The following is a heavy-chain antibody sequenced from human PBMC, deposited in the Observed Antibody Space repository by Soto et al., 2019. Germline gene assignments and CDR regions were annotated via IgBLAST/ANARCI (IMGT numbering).Heavy chain of an antibody. D-gene: IGHD2-21*02. CDR2: IWYDGSNK. V-gene: IGHV3-33*01. CDR3: AREAFVVVTAVGYYFDY. CDR1: GFTFSSYG. Sequence: QVQLVESGGGVVQPGRSLRLSCAASGFTFSSYGMRWVRQAPGKGLEWVAVIWYDGSNKYYADSVKGRFTISRDNSKNTLYLQMNSLRAEDTAVYYCAREAFVVVTAVGYYFDYWGQGTLVTVSS. J-gene: IGHJ4*02.